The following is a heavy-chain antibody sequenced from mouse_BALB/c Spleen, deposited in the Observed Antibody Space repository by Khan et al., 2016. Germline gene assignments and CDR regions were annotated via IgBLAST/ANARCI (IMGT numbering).Heavy chain of an antibody. J-gene: IGHJ4*01. CDR1: GFSLTSYG. CDR3: ASCLITTAYYYALDY. V-gene: IGHV2-5*01. CDR2: LRRGGST. D-gene: IGHD2-4*01. Sequence: QVQLQQPGPGLVQPSQSLSITCTVSGFSLTSYGVHWVRTTPGKGLEWLGVLRRGGSTDYNTACMSRLSITKDNSKSQVFFKMNSLQADDTAIYYCASCLITTAYYYALDYWGQGTSVTVSS.